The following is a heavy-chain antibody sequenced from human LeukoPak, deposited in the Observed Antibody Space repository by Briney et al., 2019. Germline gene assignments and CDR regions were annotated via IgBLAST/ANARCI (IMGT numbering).Heavy chain of an antibody. Sequence: SETLSLTSAVYGGSFSGYYWSWIRQPPGKGLEWIGEINHSGSTNYNPSLKSRVTISVDTSKNQFSLKLSSVTAADTAVYYCAGGYDRTYFDYWGQGTLVTVSS. V-gene: IGHV4-34*01. CDR3: AGGYDRTYFDY. D-gene: IGHD3-9*01. CDR1: GGSFSGYY. J-gene: IGHJ4*02. CDR2: INHSGST.